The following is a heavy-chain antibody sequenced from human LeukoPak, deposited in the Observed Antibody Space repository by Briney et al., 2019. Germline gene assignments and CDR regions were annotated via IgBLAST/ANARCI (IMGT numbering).Heavy chain of an antibody. Sequence: GESLKISCKSSGYSFTSYWIGWVRQMPGKGLEWMGIIYPGDSDTRYSPSFQGQVTISADKSISTAYLQCSSLKASDTAMYYCARYRPNSGSYYKAAFDIWAKGQWSPSLQ. V-gene: IGHV5-51*01. J-gene: IGHJ3*02. CDR2: IYPGDSDT. D-gene: IGHD1-26*01. CDR1: GYSFTSYW. CDR3: ARYRPNSGSYYKAAFDI.